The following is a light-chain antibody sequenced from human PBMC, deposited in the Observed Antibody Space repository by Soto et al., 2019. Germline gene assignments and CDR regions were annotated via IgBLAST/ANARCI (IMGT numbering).Light chain of an antibody. V-gene: IGLV2-14*01. CDR1: SSDVGGYNY. CDR2: EVT. Sequence: QSALTQPASVSGSPGQSITISCTGTSSDVGGYNYVSWYQHHPGKAPKLIIYEVTNRPSGVSNRFSGSKSGNTASLTISGLQAEDEADYYCSSYTSSILYVFGTGTKVTVL. CDR3: SSYTSSILYV. J-gene: IGLJ1*01.